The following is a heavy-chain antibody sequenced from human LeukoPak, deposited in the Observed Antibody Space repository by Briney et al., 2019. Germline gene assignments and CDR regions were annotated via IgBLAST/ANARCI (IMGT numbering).Heavy chain of an antibody. CDR3: GKDFLPYSLGPSVYFFAP. Sequence: GGSLRLSCAASGFTFNNHAMTWVRQAPGKGLEWVSVITGSGDGRYYSDSVKGRFTISRDNSKNTLHLQMNSLRAEDTALYYCGKDFLPYSLGPSVYFFAPWGRGPLAAVPS. D-gene: IGHD3-22*01. V-gene: IGHV3-23*01. CDR1: GFTFNNHA. CDR2: ITGSGDGR. J-gene: IGHJ5*02.